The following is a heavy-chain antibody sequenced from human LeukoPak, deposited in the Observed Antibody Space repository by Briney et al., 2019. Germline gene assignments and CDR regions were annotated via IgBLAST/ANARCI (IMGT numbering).Heavy chain of an antibody. V-gene: IGHV3-23*01. Sequence: GGSLRLSCAASGFTFSSCAMNWVRQAPGEGLAWVSGISGNGGGTYYADSVKGRFTISRDNSKNTLYLQLDSLRAEDTAVYYCAKEGEHRHFDFDYWGQGTLVTVSS. CDR3: AKEGEHRHFDFDY. CDR1: GFTFSSCA. CDR2: ISGNGGGT. J-gene: IGHJ4*02. D-gene: IGHD3-9*01.